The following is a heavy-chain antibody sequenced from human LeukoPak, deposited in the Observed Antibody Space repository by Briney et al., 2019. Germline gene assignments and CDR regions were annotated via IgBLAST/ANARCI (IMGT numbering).Heavy chain of an antibody. Sequence: GASVKVSCKASGYTSTSYYMHWMRQAPGQGLEWMGIINPSGGSTSYAQKFQGRVTMTRDTSTSTVYMELSSLRSEDTAVYYCARGALHYDILTGYLLDYWGQGTLVTVSS. CDR1: GYTSTSYY. D-gene: IGHD3-9*01. J-gene: IGHJ4*02. V-gene: IGHV1-46*01. CDR3: ARGALHYDILTGYLLDY. CDR2: INPSGGST.